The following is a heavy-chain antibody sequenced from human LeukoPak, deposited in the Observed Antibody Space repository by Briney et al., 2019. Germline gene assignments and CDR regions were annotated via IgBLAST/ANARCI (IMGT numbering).Heavy chain of an antibody. J-gene: IGHJ4*02. V-gene: IGHV1-3*01. CDR2: INAGSGDT. Sequence: ASVKVSCKASGYTFTTSAMHWERQAPGQRLEWMGWINAGSGDTKYSQKFQGRVTFTRDTSASTAYMALSSLRFEDTAVYFCARDQSLGSYPDYWGQGTLVTVSS. D-gene: IGHD3-10*01. CDR1: GYTFTTSA. CDR3: ARDQSLGSYPDY.